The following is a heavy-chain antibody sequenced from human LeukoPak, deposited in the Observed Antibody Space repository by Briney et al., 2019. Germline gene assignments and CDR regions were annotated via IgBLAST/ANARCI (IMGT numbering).Heavy chain of an antibody. CDR1: GGSISDSY. Sequence: SETLSLTCSVSGGSISDSYWSWIRQPPGKGLEWIGKIHDSGITNYNPSLKSRVTFSVDTSKKQFSLNLSSVTAADTAVYYCARDNPTNYYGSGSYYKGYDYWGQGTLVTVSS. D-gene: IGHD3-10*01. CDR2: IHDSGIT. V-gene: IGHV4-59*12. J-gene: IGHJ4*02. CDR3: ARDNPTNYYGSGSYYKGYDY.